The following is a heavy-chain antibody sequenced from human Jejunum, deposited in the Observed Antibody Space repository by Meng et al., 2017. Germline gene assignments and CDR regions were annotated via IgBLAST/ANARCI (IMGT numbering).Heavy chain of an antibody. J-gene: IGHJ4*02. V-gene: IGHV3-7*01. CDR2: IKQDESEK. CDR3: ARERRGSSGWYYFDY. Sequence: GESLQISCAASGFTFSGFYMTWVRQAPGKGLEWVANIKQDESEKYYVDSVKGRFTISRDNAENSLYLQMNSLRAEDTAVYYCARERRGSSGWYYFDYWGQGTLVTVSS. D-gene: IGHD6-19*01. CDR1: GFTFSGFY.